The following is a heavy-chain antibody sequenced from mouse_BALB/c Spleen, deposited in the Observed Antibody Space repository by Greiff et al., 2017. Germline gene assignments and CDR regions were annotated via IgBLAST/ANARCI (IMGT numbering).Heavy chain of an antibody. CDR2: INPSNGRT. CDR3: ARKGYYGVMDY. V-gene: IGHV1S81*02. D-gene: IGHD1-1*01. Sequence: QVQLQQPGAELVKPGASVKLSCKASGYTFTSYWMHWVKQRPGQGLEWIGEINPSNGRTNYNEKFKSKATLTVDKSSSTAYMQLSSLTSEDSAVYYCARKGYYGVMDYWGQGTSVTVSS. CDR1: GYTFTSYW. J-gene: IGHJ4*01.